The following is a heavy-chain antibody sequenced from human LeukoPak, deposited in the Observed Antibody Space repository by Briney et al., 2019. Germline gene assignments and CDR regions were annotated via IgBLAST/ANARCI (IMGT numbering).Heavy chain of an antibody. V-gene: IGHV1-69*05. J-gene: IGHJ4*02. CDR3: ARDVVAAAGPGLVFDY. Sequence: GASVKVSCKASGYTFTGYYMHWVRQAPGQGLEWMGGIIPIFGTANYAQKFQGRVTITTDESTSTAYMELSSLRSEDTAVYYCARDVVAAAGPGLVFDYWGQGTLVTVSS. CDR1: GYTFTGYY. CDR2: IIPIFGTA. D-gene: IGHD6-13*01.